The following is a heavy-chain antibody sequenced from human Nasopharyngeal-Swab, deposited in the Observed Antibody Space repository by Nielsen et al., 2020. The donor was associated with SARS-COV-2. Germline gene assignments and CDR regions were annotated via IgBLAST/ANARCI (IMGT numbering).Heavy chain of an antibody. D-gene: IGHD2-2*01. Sequence: RQAPGKGLEWSGEINHSGSANYNPSLRSRVTISVDTSKNQCSLKLSSLTAADTAVYYCARIEDCSSTSCYDYFDYWGQGTLVTVSS. CDR3: ARIEDCSSTSCYDYFDY. CDR2: INHSGSA. V-gene: IGHV4-34*01. J-gene: IGHJ4*02.